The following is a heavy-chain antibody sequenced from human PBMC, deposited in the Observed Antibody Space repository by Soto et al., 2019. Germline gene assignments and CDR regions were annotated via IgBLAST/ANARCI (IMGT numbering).Heavy chain of an antibody. V-gene: IGHV6-1*01. CDR3: VRLIGNSWLDF. D-gene: IGHD1-26*01. CDR1: GDSVSSISAV. CDR2: TYYRSKWYN. J-gene: IGHJ5*01. Sequence: SQTLSLICAISGDSVSSISAVWNWFRQSPSRGLEWLGRTYYRSKWYNDYAESVKSRITINPDTSKNQFSLHLNSVTPEDTAVYYCVRLIGNSWLDFWGQGTLVTVSS.